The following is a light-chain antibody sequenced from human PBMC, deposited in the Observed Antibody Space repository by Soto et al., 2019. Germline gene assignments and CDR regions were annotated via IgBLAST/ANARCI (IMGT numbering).Light chain of an antibody. CDR2: DAS. CDR3: QQRNNSPST. CDR1: QSGSSY. Sequence: VLTQAPSTLSLSPGERATLSSRASQSGSSYLSWYQQNPGQAPRLLIYDASNRATGIPARFSGSGSGTDFALTISSLEPEDLAGYYCQQRNNSPSTFGGGTKVAIK. V-gene: IGKV3-11*01. J-gene: IGKJ4*01.